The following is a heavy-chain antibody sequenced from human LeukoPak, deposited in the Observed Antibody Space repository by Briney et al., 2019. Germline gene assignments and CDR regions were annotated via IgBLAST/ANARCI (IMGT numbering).Heavy chain of an antibody. CDR1: GGSISSYY. CDR2: IYYSGST. Sequence: SETLSLTCTVSGGSISSYYWSWIRQPPGKGLEWIGYIYYSGSTNYNPSLKSRVTISVDTSKNQFSLKLSSVTAADTAVYYCARNDGYHPLDYFDYWGQGTLVTVFS. CDR3: ARNDGYHPLDYFDY. J-gene: IGHJ4*02. D-gene: IGHD5-12*01. V-gene: IGHV4-59*01.